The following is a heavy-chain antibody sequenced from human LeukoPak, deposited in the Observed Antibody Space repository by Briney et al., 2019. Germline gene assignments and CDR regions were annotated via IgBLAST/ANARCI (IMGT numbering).Heavy chain of an antibody. CDR3: PRADGNFHDISGPFDF. CDR2: ISSSSSYI. Sequence: GGSLRLSCAASGFTFSSYSMNWVRQAPGKGLEWVSSISSSSSYIYYADSVKGRFTISRDNAKNSLYLQTNSLRAEDTAVYYCPRADGNFHDISGPFDFWGQEPRVTVPS. V-gene: IGHV3-21*04. J-gene: IGHJ4*02. CDR1: GFTFSSYS. D-gene: IGHD3-22*01.